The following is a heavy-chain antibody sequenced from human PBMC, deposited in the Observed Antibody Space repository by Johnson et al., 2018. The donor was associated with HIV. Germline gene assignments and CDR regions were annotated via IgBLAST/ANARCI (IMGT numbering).Heavy chain of an antibody. CDR3: AKSLFSISWPYDAFDM. D-gene: IGHD2/OR15-2a*01. CDR2: INSDGSST. J-gene: IGHJ3*02. V-gene: IGHV3-74*02. CDR1: GFTFSSYW. Sequence: VQLVESGGRVVRPGGSLRLSCAASGFTFSSYWMHWVRQAPGKGLVWVSRINSDGSSTSYADSVKGRFTISRDNSKNTLYLQMNSLRAEDTAVYYCAKSLFSISWPYDAFDMWGQGTMVTVS.